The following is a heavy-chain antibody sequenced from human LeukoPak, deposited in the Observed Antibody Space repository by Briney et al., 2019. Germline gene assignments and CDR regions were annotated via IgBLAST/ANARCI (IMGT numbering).Heavy chain of an antibody. Sequence: SVKVSCKASGGTFSSYAISWVRQAPGQGLEWMGRIIPILGIANYAQKFQGRVTITADKSTSTAYMELSSLRSEDTAVYYCARDGDDSSGFDIWGQGTMVTVSS. CDR2: IIPILGIA. CDR1: GGTFSSYA. J-gene: IGHJ3*02. V-gene: IGHV1-69*04. CDR3: ARDGDDSSGFDI. D-gene: IGHD3-22*01.